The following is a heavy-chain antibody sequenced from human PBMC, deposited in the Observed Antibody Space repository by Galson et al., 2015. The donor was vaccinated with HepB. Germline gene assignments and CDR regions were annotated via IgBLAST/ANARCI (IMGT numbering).Heavy chain of an antibody. CDR3: ARVGYFTGWGALDF. Sequence: SVKVSCKASGYTFSDYYIHWVRQAPGQGLEWMGRINPKSGGTNYAQKFQGRVTMTRDTSNSTVYMEVSSLRSDDTAFYYCARVGYFTGWGALDFWGQGTMVTVSS. D-gene: IGHD6-19*01. V-gene: IGHV1-2*06. J-gene: IGHJ3*01. CDR1: GYTFSDYY. CDR2: INPKSGGT.